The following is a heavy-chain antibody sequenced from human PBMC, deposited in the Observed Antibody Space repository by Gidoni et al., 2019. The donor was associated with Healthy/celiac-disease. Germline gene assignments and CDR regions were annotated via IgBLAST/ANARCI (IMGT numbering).Heavy chain of an antibody. Sequence: EVQLVESGGGLVQPGGSLRLSCAASGFTFSSYSMNWVRQAPGKGLEWVSYISSSSSTIYYADSVKGRFTISRDNAKNSRYRQMNSLRAEDTAGYYCARGRLNILGNWGQGTLVTVSS. CDR3: ARGRLNILGN. CDR1: GFTFSSYS. J-gene: IGHJ4*02. CDR2: ISSSSSTI. V-gene: IGHV3-48*01.